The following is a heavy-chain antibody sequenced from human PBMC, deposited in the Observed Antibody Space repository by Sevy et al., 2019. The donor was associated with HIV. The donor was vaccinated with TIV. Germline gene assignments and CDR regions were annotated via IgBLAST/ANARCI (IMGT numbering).Heavy chain of an antibody. D-gene: IGHD3-16*01. Sequence: ASVKVSCKASGYTFNTFTIHWLRQAPGQSLVWMGWLNPGNGNTKSAQHFRGRVTITRDTSARTAYLELTGLTSEDTAVYFCARDPYARRGFDYWGQETLVTVSS. CDR2: LNPGNGNT. J-gene: IGHJ4*02. CDR1: GYTFNTFT. CDR3: ARDPYARRGFDY. V-gene: IGHV1-3*01.